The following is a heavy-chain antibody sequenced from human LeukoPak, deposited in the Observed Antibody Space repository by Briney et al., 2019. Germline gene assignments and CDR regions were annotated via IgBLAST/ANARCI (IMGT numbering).Heavy chain of an antibody. J-gene: IGHJ4*02. CDR3: VRDRISNYGFIY. CDR2: ISSSGGGSTK. CDR1: GFTLRSYE. V-gene: IGHV3-48*03. D-gene: IGHD3/OR15-3a*01. Sequence: GGSLRLSCAASGFTLRSYEMNSVSQDPGKGREWHSYISSSGGGSTKYYADSVKGRFTISRDNANDSLYLQMNTLRAEDTAVYYCVRDRISNYGFIYWGQGTLVTVSS.